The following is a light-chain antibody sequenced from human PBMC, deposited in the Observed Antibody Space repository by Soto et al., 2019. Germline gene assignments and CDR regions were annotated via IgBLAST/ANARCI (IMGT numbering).Light chain of an antibody. J-gene: IGKJ1*01. CDR2: WAS. V-gene: IGKV4-1*01. CDR1: QSVSNNY. Sequence: EIVLTQSPGTLSLSPGERATLSCRASQSVSNNYLTWYQQRPGQPPKLLIYWASTRESGVPDRFSGSGSGTDFTLTISSLQAEDVAVYYCQQYYGAPWTFGQGTKVDIK. CDR3: QQYYGAPWT.